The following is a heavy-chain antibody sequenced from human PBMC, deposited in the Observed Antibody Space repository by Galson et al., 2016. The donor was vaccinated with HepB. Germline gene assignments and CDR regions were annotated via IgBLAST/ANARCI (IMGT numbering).Heavy chain of an antibody. D-gene: IGHD4-23*01. Sequence: SLRLSCAASGFIFSSYGMHWVRQAPGKGLEWVAVIWNDGSNPYYVDSAKGRFTISRDNSKNTLYLQMNSLRAEDTAVYYCAREGRPTVAMLDYWGQGTLVTVAS. J-gene: IGHJ4*02. CDR3: AREGRPTVAMLDY. V-gene: IGHV3-33*01. CDR1: GFIFSSYG. CDR2: IWNDGSNP.